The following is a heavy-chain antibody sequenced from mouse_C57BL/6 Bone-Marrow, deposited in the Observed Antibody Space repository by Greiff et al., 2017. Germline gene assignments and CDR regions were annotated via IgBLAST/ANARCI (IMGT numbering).Heavy chain of an antibody. D-gene: IGHD2-4*01. CDR3: ARHEGLRRLYYFDY. CDR1: EYEFPSHD. V-gene: IGHV5-2*01. CDR2: INSDGGST. Sequence: EVQRVESGGGLVQPGESLKLSCESNEYEFPSHDMSWVRKTPEKRLELVAAINSDGGSTYYPDTMERRFLISRDNTKETLYLQMSSLRSEDTALYYCARHEGLRRLYYFDYWGQGTTLTVSS. J-gene: IGHJ2*01.